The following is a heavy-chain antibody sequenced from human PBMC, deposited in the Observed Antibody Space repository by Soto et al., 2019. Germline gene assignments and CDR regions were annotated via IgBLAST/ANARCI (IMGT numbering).Heavy chain of an antibody. CDR3: ARPYETRLAARRVQSY. CDR1: GFTFSSYA. Sequence: GGSLRLSCAASGFTFSSYAMHWVRQAPGKGLEWVAVISYDGSHKYYVDSVKGRFSVSRDNSKNTLYLQMNSLNGEDTAIYYCARPYETRLAARRVQSYWGPGTLVIVSS. CDR2: ISYDGSHK. V-gene: IGHV3-30-3*01. D-gene: IGHD6-6*01. J-gene: IGHJ4*02.